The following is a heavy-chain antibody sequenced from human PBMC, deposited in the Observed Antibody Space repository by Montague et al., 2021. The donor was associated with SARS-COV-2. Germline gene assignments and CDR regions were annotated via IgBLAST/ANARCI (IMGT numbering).Heavy chain of an antibody. CDR2: IHHSGST. Sequence: SETLSLTCAVYGGSFSGYYWSWIRQPPGKGLEWIGEIHHSGSTNYNPSLKSRVTISVDTSKNQFSLKLSSVTAADTAVYYCARARQDVVVPALGIGAYYYYYYMDVWGKGTTVTVSS. J-gene: IGHJ6*03. CDR3: ARARQDVVVPALGIGAYYYYYYMDV. V-gene: IGHV4-34*01. CDR1: GGSFSGYY. D-gene: IGHD2-2*01.